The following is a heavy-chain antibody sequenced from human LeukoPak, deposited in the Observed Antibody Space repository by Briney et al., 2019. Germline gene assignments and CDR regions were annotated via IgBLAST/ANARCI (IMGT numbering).Heavy chain of an antibody. Sequence: ASVKVSCKASGYTFTSYGFSWVRQAPGQGLEWMGWMSTYYGNTNYAQKLQDRVTMTTDTSTSTAYMELTGLRSDDTAVYYCARVYSTNYYGSGDRPFLFDYWGQRTVATVSS. J-gene: IGHJ4*02. CDR1: GYTFTSYG. V-gene: IGHV1-18*01. CDR2: MSTYYGNT. D-gene: IGHD3-10*01. CDR3: ARVYSTNYYGSGDRPFLFDY.